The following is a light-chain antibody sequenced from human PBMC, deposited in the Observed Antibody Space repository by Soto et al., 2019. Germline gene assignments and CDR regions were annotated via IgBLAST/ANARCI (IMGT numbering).Light chain of an antibody. J-gene: IGKJ5*01. CDR2: AAS. CDR1: QSTSRN. CDR3: QQSYSTPPKLT. V-gene: IGKV1-39*01. Sequence: DIQMTQSPSSLSASVGDRVTITCRASQSTSRNLNWNQQKPGKAPKLLIYAASSLQSGVPSRFSGSGSGTDFTLTIISLQPDDFATYYSQQSYSTPPKLTVGQGTRLEIK.